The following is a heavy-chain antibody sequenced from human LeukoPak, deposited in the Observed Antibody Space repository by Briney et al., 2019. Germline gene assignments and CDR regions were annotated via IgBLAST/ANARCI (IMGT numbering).Heavy chain of an antibody. J-gene: IGHJ5*02. CDR3: ARVFDILTGYAGGNWFDP. Sequence: SETLSLTCTVSGGSISSYYWSWIRQSPGKGLEWIGYIYYSGSTNYNPSLKSRVTISVDTSKNQFSLKLNSVTAADTAVYYCARVFDILTGYAGGNWFDPWGQGTLVTVSS. CDR1: GGSISSYY. D-gene: IGHD3-9*01. CDR2: IYYSGST. V-gene: IGHV4-59*08.